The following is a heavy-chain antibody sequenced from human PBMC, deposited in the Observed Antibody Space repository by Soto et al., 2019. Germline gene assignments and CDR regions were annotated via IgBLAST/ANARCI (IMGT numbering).Heavy chain of an antibody. J-gene: IGHJ6*02. D-gene: IGHD2-15*01. CDR2: IIPILGIP. CDR1: GGTFSRYT. CDR3: ASHFTGVLVLGAPPPGGDNYGLDV. Sequence: QVQLVQSGAEVKKPGSSVKVSCKASGGTFSRYTISWVRQAPGQGLEWMGRIIPILGIPNCAQKFQGRVTITADKSQRTAYMELSSLRSDETAVYYCASHFTGVLVLGAPPPGGDNYGLDVWGQGTTVTVSS. V-gene: IGHV1-69*02.